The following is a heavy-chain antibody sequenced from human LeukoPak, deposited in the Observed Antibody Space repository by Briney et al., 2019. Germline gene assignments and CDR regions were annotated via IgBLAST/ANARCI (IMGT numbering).Heavy chain of an antibody. Sequence: AGGSLRLSCAASGFTFSSYSMNWVRQAPGKGLEWVSSISSSSSYIYYADSVKGRFTISRDNAKNSLYLQMNSLRAEDTAVYYCARVSLYYDSSGYYYDTLFDYWGQETLVTVSS. D-gene: IGHD3-22*01. V-gene: IGHV3-21*01. CDR1: GFTFSSYS. CDR2: ISSSSSYI. J-gene: IGHJ4*02. CDR3: ARVSLYYDSSGYYYDTLFDY.